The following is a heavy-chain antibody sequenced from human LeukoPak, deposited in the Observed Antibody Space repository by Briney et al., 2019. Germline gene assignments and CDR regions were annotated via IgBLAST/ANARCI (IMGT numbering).Heavy chain of an antibody. J-gene: IGHJ4*02. Sequence: GGSLRLSCAASGFTVSSNYMSWVRQAPGKGLEWVSLIYSDDSTYYADSVKGRFTISRDNSKDTVYLQMNSLRAEDTAVYYCARDLAYWGQGTLVTVSS. CDR2: IYSDDST. CDR1: GFTVSSNY. CDR3: ARDLAY. V-gene: IGHV3-66*01.